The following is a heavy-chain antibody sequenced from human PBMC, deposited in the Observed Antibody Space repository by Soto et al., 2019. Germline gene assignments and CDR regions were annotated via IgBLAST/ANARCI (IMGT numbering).Heavy chain of an antibody. CDR2: IHHNGNT. CDR1: GDSISSLNW. Sequence: QVQLQESGPGLVKPSGTLSLTCTVSGDSISSLNWWSWVRQPPGKGLEWLGQIHHNGNTDYNASLKSRVTISIDKSKNQFSLNLNSVTVADTAVCYCVRVPNYWGQGTLVTVSS. CDR3: VRVPNY. V-gene: IGHV4-4*02. J-gene: IGHJ4*02.